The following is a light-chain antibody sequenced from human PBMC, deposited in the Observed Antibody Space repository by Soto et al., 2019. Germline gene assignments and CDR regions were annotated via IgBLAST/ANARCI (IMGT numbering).Light chain of an antibody. Sequence: EMIMTQSPATLSVSPGERATLSCRASQSVSSNLAWYQQRPGRAPRLLIYGASTRATGIPARFSGSGSGTEFTLTFSSLQSEDFAIYYCQQYNKWPLFTFGPGTRVDFK. CDR2: GAS. CDR1: QSVSSN. V-gene: IGKV3-15*01. J-gene: IGKJ3*01. CDR3: QQYNKWPLFT.